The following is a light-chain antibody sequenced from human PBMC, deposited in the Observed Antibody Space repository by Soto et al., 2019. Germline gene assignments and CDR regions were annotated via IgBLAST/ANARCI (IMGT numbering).Light chain of an antibody. J-gene: IGKJ5*01. CDR2: DIS. CDR1: QTVSRN. V-gene: IGKV3-15*01. Sequence: VVTHSPATVSVSTGERATLSRRASQTVSRNLAWYQQRPGQAPRLLIYDISNRAAGVPARFSGNGSETEFTLTIRSLQSEDFAVYFCQQYNNWPSFGQGTRLEIK. CDR3: QQYNNWPS.